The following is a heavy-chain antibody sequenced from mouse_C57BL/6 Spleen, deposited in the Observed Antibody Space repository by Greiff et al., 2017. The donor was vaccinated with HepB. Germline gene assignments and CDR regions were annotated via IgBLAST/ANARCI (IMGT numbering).Heavy chain of an antibody. CDR2: IDPSDSYT. CDR3: ARASGYYGSSYDFDY. J-gene: IGHJ2*01. V-gene: IGHV1-50*01. D-gene: IGHD1-1*01. CDR1: GYTFTSYW. Sequence: QVQLQQPGAELVKPGASVKLSCKASGYTFTSYWMQWVKQRPGQGLEWIGEIDPSDSYTNYNQKFKGKATLTVDTSSSTAYMQLSSLTSEDSAVYYCARASGYYGSSYDFDYWGQGTTLTVSS.